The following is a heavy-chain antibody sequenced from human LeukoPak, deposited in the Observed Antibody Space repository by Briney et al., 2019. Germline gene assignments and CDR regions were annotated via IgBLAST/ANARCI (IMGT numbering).Heavy chain of an antibody. CDR2: IWYDGSNK. V-gene: IGHV3-33*06. J-gene: IGHJ4*02. D-gene: IGHD1-26*01. CDR3: VKDLSGTWSFDY. CDR1: GFTFSSYG. Sequence: PGGSLRLSCAASGFTFSSYGMHWVRQAPGKGLEWVAVIWYDGSNKYYADSVKGRFTISRDNSKNTLYLQMNSLRAEDTAVYYCVKDLSGTWSFDYWGQGTLVTVSS.